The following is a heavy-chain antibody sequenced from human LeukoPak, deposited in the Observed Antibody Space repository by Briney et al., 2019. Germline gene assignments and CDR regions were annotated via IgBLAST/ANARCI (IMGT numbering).Heavy chain of an antibody. CDR2: INPNSGGT. D-gene: IGHD3-9*01. J-gene: IGHJ6*03. CDR1: GYTFTGYY. V-gene: IGHV1-2*02. Sequence: ASVKVSCKASGYTFTGYYMHWVRQAPGQGLEWMGWINPNSGGTNYAQKFQGRVTMTRDTSISTAYMELSSLRSEDTAVYYCARGPDILTGHDYYMDVWGKGTTVTISS. CDR3: ARGPDILTGHDYYMDV.